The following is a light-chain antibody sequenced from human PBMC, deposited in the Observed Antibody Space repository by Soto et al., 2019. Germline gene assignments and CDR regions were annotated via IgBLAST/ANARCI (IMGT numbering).Light chain of an antibody. J-gene: IGLJ1*01. CDR2: DVT. CDR1: SIDVDDY. Sequence: QSALTQPRSVSGSPGQSVTISCSGTSIDVDDYVSWYQQHPGKAPKVIIYDVTERPSGVPDRFSGSKSGNAASLTVSGRQAEDEADYYCCAHVGSSTYVFGSGTKVTVL. V-gene: IGLV2-11*01. CDR3: CAHVGSSTYV.